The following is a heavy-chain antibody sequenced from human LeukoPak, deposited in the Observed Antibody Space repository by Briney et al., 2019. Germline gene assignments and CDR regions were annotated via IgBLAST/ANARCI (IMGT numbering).Heavy chain of an antibody. CDR3: AKGIRYLSFNDAFDI. D-gene: IGHD3-9*01. V-gene: IGHV4-39*01. CDR1: GGSISSSSYY. CDR2: THYSGST. Sequence: TLSLTXTVSGGSISSSSYYWDWIRQPPGKGLEWIGSTHYSGSTYYNPSLKSRVTIFVDTSKNQFSLKLSSVTAADTAVYYCAKGIRYLSFNDAFDIWGQGTMVTVSS. J-gene: IGHJ3*02.